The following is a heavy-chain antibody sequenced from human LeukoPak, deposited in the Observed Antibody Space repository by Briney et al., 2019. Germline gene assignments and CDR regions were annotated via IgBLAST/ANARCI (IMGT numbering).Heavy chain of an antibody. CDR1: GGSIRSGSYY. CDR2: IDPSGST. V-gene: IGHV4-61*02. Sequence: SETLSLTCTVSGGSIRSGSYYWSWIRQPAGKGLEWIGRIDPSGSTNYNPSLKSRVTISLDTSKNQFSLKLSSVTAADTAVYYCTRDRHDSSGHYYDYYYMDVWGKGTTVTVSS. J-gene: IGHJ6*03. CDR3: TRDRHDSSGHYYDYYYMDV. D-gene: IGHD3-22*01.